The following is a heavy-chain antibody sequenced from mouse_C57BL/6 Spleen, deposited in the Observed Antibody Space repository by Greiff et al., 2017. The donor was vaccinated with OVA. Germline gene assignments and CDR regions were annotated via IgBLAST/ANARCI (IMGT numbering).Heavy chain of an antibody. CDR2: IDPNSGGT. CDR3: ARYYYGSSYGFDY. D-gene: IGHD1-1*01. CDR1: GYTFTSYW. V-gene: IGHV1-72*01. Sequence: QVHVKQSGAELVKPGASVKLSCKASGYTFTSYWMHWVKQRPGRGLEWIGRIDPNSGGTKYNEKFKSKATLTVDKPSSTAYMQLSSLTSEDSAVYYCARYYYGSSYGFDYWGQGTTLTVSS. J-gene: IGHJ2*01.